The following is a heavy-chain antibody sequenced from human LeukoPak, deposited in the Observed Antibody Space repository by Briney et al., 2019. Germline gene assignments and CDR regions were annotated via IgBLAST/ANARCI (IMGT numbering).Heavy chain of an antibody. J-gene: IGHJ6*02. V-gene: IGHV4-59*01. Sequence: PSETLSLTCTVSGGSISSYYWSWIRQPPGKGLEWIGHIYYSGSTNYNPSLKSRVTISVDTSKNQFSLKLSSVTAADTAVYYCARGPCIAAAGTNYYYGMDVWGQGTTVTVSS. D-gene: IGHD6-13*01. CDR2: IYYSGST. CDR1: GGSISSYY. CDR3: ARGPCIAAAGTNYYYGMDV.